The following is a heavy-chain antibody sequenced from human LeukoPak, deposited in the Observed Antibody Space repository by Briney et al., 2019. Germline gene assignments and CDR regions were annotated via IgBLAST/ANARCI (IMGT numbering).Heavy chain of an antibody. CDR2: FYHSGST. V-gene: IGHV4-38-2*01. CDR3: ASGSSLVWFDP. J-gene: IGHJ5*02. CDR1: GYSISSGYY. D-gene: IGHD6-13*01. Sequence: SETLSLTCAVSGYSISSGYYWGWIRQPPGKGLEWIGSFYHSGSTYYNPSLKSLVTISVDTSKNQFSLKLSSVTAADTAVYYCASGSSLVWFDPWGQGTLVTVSS.